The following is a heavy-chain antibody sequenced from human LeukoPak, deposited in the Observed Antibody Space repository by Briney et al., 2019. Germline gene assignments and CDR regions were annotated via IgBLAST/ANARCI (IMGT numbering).Heavy chain of an antibody. J-gene: IGHJ4*02. CDR1: GYTFISYC. CDR2: INPSSGYS. Sequence: ASVKVSCKESGYTFISYCIHCVRQAPGQGPGWAGIINPSSGYSTYAQKVQGRVTMGRATSTSKVYMELSSLRSEDTAVYYCARDRNSGSYCSDYGGQGTLVTVS. CDR3: ARDRNSGSYCSDY. V-gene: IGHV1-46*01. D-gene: IGHD1-26*01.